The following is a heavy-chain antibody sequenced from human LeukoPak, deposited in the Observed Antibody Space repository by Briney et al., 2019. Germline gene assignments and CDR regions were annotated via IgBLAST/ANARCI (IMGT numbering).Heavy chain of an antibody. CDR3: ARERRTEGRAFDF. CDR2: IGSRRNII. CDR1: GFTFSSYE. Sequence: PGGSLRLSCEVSGFTFSSYEMNWVRQAPGKGLEWVSYIGSRRNIIHYADSVKGRFIISRDNAKNLLFLQMNSLRGDDSAVYFCARERRTEGRAFDFWGQGTMVTVSS. D-gene: IGHD2-8*02. V-gene: IGHV3-48*03. J-gene: IGHJ3*01.